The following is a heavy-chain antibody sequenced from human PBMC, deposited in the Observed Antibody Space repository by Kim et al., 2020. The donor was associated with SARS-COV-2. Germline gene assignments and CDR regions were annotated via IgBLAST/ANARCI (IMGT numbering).Heavy chain of an antibody. CDR1: GGSISSYY. CDR3: AKYQLIYSSGYLRSGAFDI. Sequence: SETLSLTCTVSGGSISSYYWSWIRQPPGKGLEWIGYIYYSGSTNYNPSLKSRVTISVDTSKNQFSLKLSSVTAADTAVYYCAKYQLIYSSGYLRSGAFDIWGQGTMVTVSS. D-gene: IGHD3-22*01. J-gene: IGHJ3*02. CDR2: IYYSGST. V-gene: IGHV4-59*01.